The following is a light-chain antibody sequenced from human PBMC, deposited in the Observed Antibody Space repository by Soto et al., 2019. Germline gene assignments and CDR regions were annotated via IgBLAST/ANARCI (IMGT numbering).Light chain of an antibody. CDR1: QSISNR. J-gene: IGKJ1*01. V-gene: IGKV1-5*01. CDR2: HAS. CDR3: QQYNSYS. Sequence: IQVTQCPSTLPASVGDSLTITCRASQSISNRLVWYQRKPGTAPKLLIXHASTLESGVPSRFSGSASGTEFTLTISSLQPDEFATYYCQQYNSYSFGQGTKVDIK.